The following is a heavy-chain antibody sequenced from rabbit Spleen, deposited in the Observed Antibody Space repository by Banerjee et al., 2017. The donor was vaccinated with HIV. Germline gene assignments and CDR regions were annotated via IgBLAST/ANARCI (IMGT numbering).Heavy chain of an antibody. J-gene: IGHJ4*01. CDR2: IDPIFGRT. Sequence: QEQLVESGGGLVQPGGSLKLSCKASGFDFSNYGVTWVRQAPGKGLEWIGYIDPIFGRTYYASWVNGRFTISSHNAQNTLYLQLNSLTAADTATYFCVRDLVGVIGWNFYLWGPGTLVTVS. CDR1: GFDFSNYG. V-gene: IGHV1S47*01. CDR3: VRDLVGVIGWNFYL. D-gene: IGHD5-1*01.